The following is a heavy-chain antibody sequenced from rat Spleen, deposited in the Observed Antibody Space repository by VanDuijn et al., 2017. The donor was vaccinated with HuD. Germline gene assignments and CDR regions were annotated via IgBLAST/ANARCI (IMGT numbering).Heavy chain of an antibody. V-gene: IGHV5-29*01. CDR3: VRHRDYYNSYVYAFDY. CDR1: GFTFSDFY. CDR2: ISYDGSST. J-gene: IGHJ2*01. Sequence: EVQLVESDGGLVQPGRSLKLSCATSGFTFSDFYMAWVRQAPTKGLEWVATISYDGSSTYYRDSVKGRFTISRDNGKSILYLEMDSLRSEDMATYYCVRHRDYYNSYVYAFDYWGQGVMVTVSS. D-gene: IGHD1-2*01.